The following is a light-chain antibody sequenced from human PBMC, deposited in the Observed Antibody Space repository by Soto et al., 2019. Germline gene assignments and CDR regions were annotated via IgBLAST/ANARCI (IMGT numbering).Light chain of an antibody. Sequence: ETVMTQSPATLSVSAGERATLSCRASQSVSSNLAWYQQKPGQAPRLLIYGASTRATGIPDRLSGSGSGTDFTLTISSLQSEDFAVYFCQQYKNWPPLTFGGGTKVEIK. CDR2: GAS. J-gene: IGKJ4*01. CDR3: QQYKNWPPLT. V-gene: IGKV3-15*01. CDR1: QSVSSN.